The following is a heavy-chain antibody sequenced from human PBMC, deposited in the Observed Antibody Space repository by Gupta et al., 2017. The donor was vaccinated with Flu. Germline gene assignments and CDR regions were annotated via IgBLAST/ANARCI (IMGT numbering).Heavy chain of an antibody. Sequence: MSWVRQAPGKGLEWVSVIYSCGSTYYADSVKGRFTISRDNSKNTLYLQMNSLRAEDTAVYYCARAFGGYCSSTPPGGFDYWGQGTLVTVSS. CDR2: IYSCGST. V-gene: IGHV3-66*03. D-gene: IGHD2-2*01. J-gene: IGHJ4*02. CDR3: ARAFGGYCSSTPPGGFDY.